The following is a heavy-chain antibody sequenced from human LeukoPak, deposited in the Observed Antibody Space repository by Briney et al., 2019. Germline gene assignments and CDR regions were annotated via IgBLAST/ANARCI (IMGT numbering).Heavy chain of an antibody. CDR1: GYTCTGYY. Sequence: SSVKVSFKASGYTCTGYYMHWVRQAPGQGLEWRGLINPNSGGTNYAQKFQGRVTITTDTSISTAYMEVSRLRSDDTAVYYCARIGGTGTTEGWGQGTLVTVSS. V-gene: IGHV1-2*02. CDR3: ARIGGTGTTEG. D-gene: IGHD1-1*01. CDR2: INPNSGGT. J-gene: IGHJ4*02.